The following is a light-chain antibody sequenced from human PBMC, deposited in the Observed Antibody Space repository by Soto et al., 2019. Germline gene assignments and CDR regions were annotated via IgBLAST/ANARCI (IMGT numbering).Light chain of an antibody. J-gene: IGKJ1*01. Sequence: EIVLTQSPATLSLSPGERATLSCRASQSVSSYLAWYQQKPGQAPMLLIYDASNRATGIPARFSGSGSGTDFTLIISSLQPEDVATYYCQKYNSAPQTFGQGTKVDI. CDR2: DAS. CDR1: QSVSSY. V-gene: IGKV3-11*01. CDR3: QKYNSAPQT.